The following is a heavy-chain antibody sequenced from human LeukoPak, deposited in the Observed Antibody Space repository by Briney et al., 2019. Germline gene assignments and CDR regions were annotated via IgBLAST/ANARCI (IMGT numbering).Heavy chain of an antibody. V-gene: IGHV3-7*01. D-gene: IGHD1-7*01. CDR1: GFTFSRYW. CDR2: IKQDGSEK. Sequence: PGGSLRLSCAASGFTFSRYWMSWARQAPGKGLEWVAKIKQDGSEKYYVDSVKGRFTISRDNAKNSLYLQMNSLRAEDTAVYYCARDGGLTGTKLGILDYWGQGTLVTVSS. CDR3: ARDGGLTGTKLGILDY. J-gene: IGHJ4*02.